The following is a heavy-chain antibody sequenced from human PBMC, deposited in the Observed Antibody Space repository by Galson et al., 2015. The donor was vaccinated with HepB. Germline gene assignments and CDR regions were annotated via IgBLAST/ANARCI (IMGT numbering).Heavy chain of an antibody. CDR3: ARDGSGYYDFWSGVGWFDP. Sequence: SVKVSCKASGGTFSSYAISWVRQAPGQGLEWMGGIIPIFGTANYAQKFQGRVTITADESTSTAYMELSSLRSEDTAVYYCARDGSGYYDFWSGVGWFDPWGQGTLVTVSS. V-gene: IGHV1-69*13. J-gene: IGHJ5*02. CDR2: IIPIFGTA. D-gene: IGHD3-3*01. CDR1: GGTFSSYA.